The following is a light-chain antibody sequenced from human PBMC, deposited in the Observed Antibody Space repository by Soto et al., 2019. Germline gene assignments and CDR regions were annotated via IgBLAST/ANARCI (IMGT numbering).Light chain of an antibody. J-gene: IGKJ2*01. V-gene: IGKV1-39*01. Sequence: DITMTQYPSSLSASVGDRVTITCRASQSISSYVNCYQQKPGKAPKLLIYAASSLQSGVPSRFSGSESGTDFTRTISSRQPEDFATYYCQQSYSTPPYTVGQGTKLEIK. CDR3: QQSYSTPPYT. CDR2: AAS. CDR1: QSISSY.